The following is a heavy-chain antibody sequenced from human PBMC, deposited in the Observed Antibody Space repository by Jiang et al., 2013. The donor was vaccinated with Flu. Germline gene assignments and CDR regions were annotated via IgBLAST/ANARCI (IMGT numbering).Heavy chain of an antibody. Sequence: GAEVKKPGSSVKVSCKASGGTFSSCAISWVRQAPGQGLEWMGRIIPIFDIRNSAQKFQGRVTITADKSTTTAYMELSSLRSEDTAVYYCARETVGFGELIDYWGQGNPWSPSRQ. CDR1: GGTFSSCA. D-gene: IGHD3-10*01. V-gene: IGHV1-69*04. J-gene: IGHJ4*02. CDR3: ARETVGFGELIDY. CDR2: IIPIFDIR.